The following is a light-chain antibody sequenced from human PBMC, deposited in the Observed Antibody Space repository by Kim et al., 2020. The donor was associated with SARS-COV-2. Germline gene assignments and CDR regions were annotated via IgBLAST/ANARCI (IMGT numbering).Light chain of an antibody. V-gene: IGKV1-39*01. CDR2: AAS. CDR3: QQSYSTPFT. J-gene: IGKJ3*01. CDR1: QSISSY. Sequence: ASVGDRVTITFRASQSISSYLNWYQQKPGKAPKLLIYAASSLQSGVPSRFSGSGSGTDFTLTISSLQPEDFATYYCQQSYSTPFTFGPGTKVDIK.